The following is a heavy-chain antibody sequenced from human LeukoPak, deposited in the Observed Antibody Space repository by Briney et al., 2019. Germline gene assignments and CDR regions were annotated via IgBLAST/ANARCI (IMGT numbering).Heavy chain of an antibody. CDR2: IYTSGST. CDR1: GGSISSYY. J-gene: IGHJ4*01. CDR3: AKEYSGSVGSFQY. Sequence: SETLSLTCTVSGGSISSYYWSWIRQPAGKGLEWIGRIYTSGSTNYNPSLKSRVTMSVDTSKNQFSLKLSSVTAADAAFYYCAKEYSGSVGSFQYWGHGSLVTVSS. V-gene: IGHV4-4*07. D-gene: IGHD1-26*01.